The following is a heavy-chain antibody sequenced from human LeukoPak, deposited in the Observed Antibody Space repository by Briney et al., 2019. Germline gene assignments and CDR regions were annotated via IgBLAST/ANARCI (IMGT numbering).Heavy chain of an antibody. J-gene: IGHJ4*02. CDR1: GFTFTSFA. V-gene: IGHV3-30*02. CDR3: AKDRAIAVAAKVVDQ. CDR2: IRYDGTDK. Sequence: GGSLRLSCAASGFTFTSFAMHWVRQAPGKGLEWVALIRYDGTDKYYADSVKGRFTISRDNSKNTLYLQMNNLRVEDTSLYYCAKDRAIAVAAKVVDQWGQGTLVTVSS. D-gene: IGHD6-19*01.